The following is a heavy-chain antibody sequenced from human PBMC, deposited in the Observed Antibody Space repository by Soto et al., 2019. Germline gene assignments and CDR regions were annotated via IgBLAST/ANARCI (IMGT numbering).Heavy chain of an antibody. CDR1: GGTFSTSS. CDR3: ARDVVRSTAGDS. Sequence: SVKVFCKASGGTFSTSSFVWVRQGPGQGLEWMGGIIPIFTRTNFAQKFQGRVTFSADESTRTTYMELRSLTSEDTAIYYCARDVVRSTAGDSWGQGTLVTVSS. V-gene: IGHV1-69*13. J-gene: IGHJ4*02. CDR2: IIPIFTRT. D-gene: IGHD2-15*01.